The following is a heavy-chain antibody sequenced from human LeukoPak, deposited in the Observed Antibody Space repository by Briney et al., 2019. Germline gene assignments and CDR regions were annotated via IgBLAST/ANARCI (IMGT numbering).Heavy chain of an antibody. CDR2: IYTSGST. CDR1: GASISSGTYY. J-gene: IGHJ6*03. CDR3: ARTVYYYYYYMDV. V-gene: IGHV4-61*02. Sequence: PSETLSLTCTVSGASISSGTYYWSWIRQPAGKGLEWIGRIYTSGSTNYNPSLKSRVTISVDTSKNQFSLKLSSVTAVDTAVYYCARTVYYYYYYMDVWGKGTTVTISS. D-gene: IGHD4-17*01.